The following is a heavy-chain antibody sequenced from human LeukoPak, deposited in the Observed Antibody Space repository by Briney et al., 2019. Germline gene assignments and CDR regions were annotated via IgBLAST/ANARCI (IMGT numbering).Heavy chain of an antibody. V-gene: IGHV3-9*01. CDR3: AKGEAYYDSSGYYPFDY. Sequence: GGSLRLSCAASGFTFDDYAMHWVRQAPGKGLEWVSGISWNSGSIGYADSVKGRFTIPRDNAKNSLYLQMNSLRAEDTVLYYCAKGEAYYDSSGYYPFDYWGQGTLVTVSS. CDR1: GFTFDDYA. D-gene: IGHD3-22*01. CDR2: ISWNSGSI. J-gene: IGHJ4*02.